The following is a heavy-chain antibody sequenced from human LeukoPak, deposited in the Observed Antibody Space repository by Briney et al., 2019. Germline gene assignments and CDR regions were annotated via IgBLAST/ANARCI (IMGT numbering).Heavy chain of an antibody. CDR2: ISWNSGSI. CDR1: GFTFDDYA. J-gene: IGHJ3*02. Sequence: TGRSLRLSCAASGFTFDDYAMHWVRQAPGKGLEWVSGISWNSGSIGYADSVKGRFTISRDNAKNSLYLQMNSLRAEDMALYYCAKDNGRNRSGSWARAFDIWGQGTMVTVSS. V-gene: IGHV3-9*03. CDR3: AKDNGRNRSGSWARAFDI. D-gene: IGHD1-26*01.